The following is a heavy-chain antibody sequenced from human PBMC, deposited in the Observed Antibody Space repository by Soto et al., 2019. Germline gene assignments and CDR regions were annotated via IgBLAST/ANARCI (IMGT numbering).Heavy chain of an antibody. CDR3: AVYYDFWSGYSQYFQH. D-gene: IGHD3-3*01. Sequence: GGSLRLSCAASGFTVSSNYMSWVRQAPGKGLEWVSVIYSGGSTYYADSVKGRFTISRDNSKNTLYLQMNSLRAEDTAVYYCAVYYDFWSGYSQYFQHWGQGTLVTVSS. CDR1: GFTVSSNY. CDR2: IYSGGST. J-gene: IGHJ1*01. V-gene: IGHV3-66*01.